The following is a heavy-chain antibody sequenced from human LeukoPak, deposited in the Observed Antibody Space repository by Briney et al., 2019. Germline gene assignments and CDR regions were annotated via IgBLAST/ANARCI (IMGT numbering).Heavy chain of an antibody. CDR1: GFTFSSYG. Sequence: GGSLRLSCAASGFTFSSYGMHWVRQAPGKGLEWVAVIWYDGSNKYYADSVKGRFTISRDNSKNTLYLQMNSLRAEDTAVYYCAKDSVGYCSSTSCYVLNIIDYWGQGTLVTVSS. V-gene: IGHV3-33*06. CDR3: AKDSVGYCSSTSCYVLNIIDY. D-gene: IGHD2-2*01. CDR2: IWYDGSNK. J-gene: IGHJ4*02.